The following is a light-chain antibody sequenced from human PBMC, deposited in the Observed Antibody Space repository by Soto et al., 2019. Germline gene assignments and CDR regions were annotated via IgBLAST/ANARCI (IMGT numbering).Light chain of an antibody. CDR1: RSNIGAGYD. CDR2: GNK. Sequence: QSVLTQPPSVSGVPGQKITISCTGSRSNIGAGYDVHWYQQFRGTAPKLLIYGNKNRPSGVPDRFSGSKSGTSASLAITGLQAEDEADYFCSSYSISTAYLFGTGTKLTVL. CDR3: SSYSISTAYL. J-gene: IGLJ1*01. V-gene: IGLV1-40*02.